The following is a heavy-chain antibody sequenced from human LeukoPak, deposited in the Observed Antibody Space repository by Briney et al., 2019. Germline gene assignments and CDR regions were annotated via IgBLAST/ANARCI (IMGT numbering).Heavy chain of an antibody. CDR2: LNWNGGGT. V-gene: IGHV3-20*04. CDR1: GFTFNDYG. CDR3: AKDPLRLYTSLSGWFDP. D-gene: IGHD2-2*01. J-gene: IGHJ5*02. Sequence: PGGSLRLSCAASGFTFNDYGMSWVRQAPGKGLEWVSGLNWNGGGTGYADSVKGRFTISRANFKDTLYLQMNSLRAEDTAVYYCAKDPLRLYTSLSGWFDPWGQGTLVTVSS.